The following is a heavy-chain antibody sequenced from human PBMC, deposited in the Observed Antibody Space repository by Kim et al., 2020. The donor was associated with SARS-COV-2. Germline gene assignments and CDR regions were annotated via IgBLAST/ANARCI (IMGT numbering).Heavy chain of an antibody. D-gene: IGHD3-9*01. CDR2: ISGSGGST. Sequence: GSLRLSCAASGFTFSSYAMSWVRQAPGKGLEWVSAISGSGGSTYYADSVKGRFTISRDNSKNTLYLQMNSLRAEDTAVYYCAKDATTLADILTGYYSELGENAFDIWGQGTMVTVSS. J-gene: IGHJ3*02. CDR1: GFTFSSYA. V-gene: IGHV3-23*01. CDR3: AKDATTLADILTGYYSELGENAFDI.